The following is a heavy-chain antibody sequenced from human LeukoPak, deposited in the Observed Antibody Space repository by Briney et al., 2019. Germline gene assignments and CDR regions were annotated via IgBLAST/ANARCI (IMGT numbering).Heavy chain of an antibody. CDR3: ARHTEAIFDLDS. Sequence: SETLRLTGTVSGGSVTTGNYYWTSLRQPPGKGLEWIGYISYSGSTNYNPSLKSRVTISVDTSNTPFSLRLSSVTAADAAVYNCARHTEAIFDLDSWGQGTLVTVSS. CDR1: GGSVTTGNYY. CDR2: ISYSGST. J-gene: IGHJ5*01. D-gene: IGHD3-3*02. V-gene: IGHV4-61*01.